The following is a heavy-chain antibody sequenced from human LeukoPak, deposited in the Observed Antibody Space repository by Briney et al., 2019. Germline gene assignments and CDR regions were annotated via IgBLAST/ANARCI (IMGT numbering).Heavy chain of an antibody. CDR2: IYENGGTT. V-gene: IGHV3-23*01. CDR3: AKDFRIGYSAHFDY. Sequence: GGSLRLSCVGSGFTFRSHAMSWVRQAPEKGLEFVSGIYENGGTTYYADSVKGRFSISRDNSKNTLYLQMDSLRGEDTAVYYCAKDFRIGYSAHFDYWGQGALVTASS. D-gene: IGHD2-21*01. J-gene: IGHJ4*02. CDR1: GFTFRSHA.